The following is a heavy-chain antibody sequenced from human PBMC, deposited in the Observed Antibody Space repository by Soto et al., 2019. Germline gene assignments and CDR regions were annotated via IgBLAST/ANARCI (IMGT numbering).Heavy chain of an antibody. D-gene: IGHD3-10*01. Sequence: EVQLVESGGDLVQPGRSLRLSCTTSGFTFGDHAMSWLRKAPGKGLEWISFIRSKASGATTEYAAYVKGSLSISRDDSTNLAYVQVNSPPAEGSAVYYCTRHLVGVRAFDVWGQGTMVIV. V-gene: IGHV3-49*03. J-gene: IGHJ3*01. CDR2: IRSKASGATT. CDR3: TRHLVGVRAFDV. CDR1: GFTFGDHA.